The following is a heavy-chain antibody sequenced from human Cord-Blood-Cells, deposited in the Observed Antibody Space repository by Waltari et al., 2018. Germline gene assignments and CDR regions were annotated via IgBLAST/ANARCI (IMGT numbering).Heavy chain of an antibody. Sequence: QVQLQQWGAGLLKPSETLSLTCAVYGGSFSGYYWSWIRQPQRKGLEWIGEINHRGNTNYNPSLDSRVTISGDTSKNQFSLKLSSVTAADTAVYYCARGEKMTTVTTSYNGYHPWGQRTLVTVSS. J-gene: IGHJ5*02. CDR3: ARGEKMTTVTTSYNGYHP. CDR1: GGSFSGYY. D-gene: IGHD4-17*01. CDR2: INHRGNT. V-gene: IGHV4-34*01.